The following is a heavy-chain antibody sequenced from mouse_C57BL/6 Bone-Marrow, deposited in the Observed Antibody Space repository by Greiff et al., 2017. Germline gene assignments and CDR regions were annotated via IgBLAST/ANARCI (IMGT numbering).Heavy chain of an antibody. J-gene: IGHJ2*01. CDR1: GYAFTNYL. CDR3: ARWGYGSLVLFDY. CDR2: INPGSGGP. V-gene: IGHV1-54*01. Sequence: VQLQQSGAELVRPGTSVKVSCKASGYAFTNYLIEWVKQRPGQGLEWIGVINPGSGGPNYNAKFKGKATLTADKSSSTACMQLSSLTSEDSAVYFCARWGYGSLVLFDYWGQGTTLTVSS. D-gene: IGHD1-1*01.